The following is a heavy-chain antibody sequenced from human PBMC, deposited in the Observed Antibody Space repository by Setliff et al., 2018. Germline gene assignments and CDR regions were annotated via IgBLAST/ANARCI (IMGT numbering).Heavy chain of an antibody. D-gene: IGHD3-22*01. Sequence: GASVKVSCKASGGTFRTDGFSWVRQAPGQGLEWMGRIIPVFRTANYAQKFRGRVTITADEVARTAYMELSTLRSEVTAVYYCARDTRDKYDSSGYYLSLDSWGQGSLVTVSS. CDR3: ARDTRDKYDSSGYYLSLDS. J-gene: IGHJ4*02. CDR1: GGTFRTDG. CDR2: IIPVFRTA. V-gene: IGHV1-69*13.